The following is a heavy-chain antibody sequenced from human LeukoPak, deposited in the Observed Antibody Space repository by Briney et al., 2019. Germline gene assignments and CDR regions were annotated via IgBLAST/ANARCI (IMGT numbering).Heavy chain of an antibody. CDR2: IYHSGSP. J-gene: IGHJ4*02. CDR1: GYSISSGYY. CDR3: ARSDSSGYRSHDY. V-gene: IGHV4-38-2*02. Sequence: SETLSLTCTVSGYSISSGYYWGWIRQPPGKGLEWIGIIYHSGSPYYNPSLKSRVSISVDTSKNQFSLKLTSVTAADTAVYYCARSDSSGYRSHDYWGQGTLVTVSS. D-gene: IGHD3-22*01.